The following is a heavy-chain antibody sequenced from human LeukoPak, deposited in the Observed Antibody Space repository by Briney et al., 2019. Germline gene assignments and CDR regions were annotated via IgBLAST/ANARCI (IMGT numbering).Heavy chain of an antibody. J-gene: IGHJ4*02. V-gene: IGHV3-21*01. CDR1: GFTFSTYS. D-gene: IGHD3-10*01. Sequence: GGSLRLSCAASGFTFSTYSMNWVRQAPGKGLEWVSSIDSSSGYIYYADSVKGRFTISRDNAKNSLYLQMNSLRAEDTAVYYCATLPNGGLARDYWGQGTLVTVSS. CDR2: IDSSSGYI. CDR3: ATLPNGGLARDY.